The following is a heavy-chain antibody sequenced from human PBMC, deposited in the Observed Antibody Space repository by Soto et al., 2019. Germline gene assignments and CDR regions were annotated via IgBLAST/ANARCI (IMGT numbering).Heavy chain of an antibody. D-gene: IGHD6-25*01. CDR1: GGSITSGSHF. CDR2: IYFTGNT. J-gene: IGHJ5*02. V-gene: IGHV4-39*01. Sequence: SETLSLTCTVSGGSITSGSHFWGWVRQPPGKGLEWVGTIYFTGNTYYTPSLKSRLTTSIDTSKNEFSLRLNSVTAADTAVYYCAGQTFTIAAASYGRSNWFDPWGPGTLVTVSS. CDR3: AGQTFTIAAASYGRSNWFDP.